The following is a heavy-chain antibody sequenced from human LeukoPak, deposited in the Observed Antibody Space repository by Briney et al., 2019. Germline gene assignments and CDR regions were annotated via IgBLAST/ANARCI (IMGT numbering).Heavy chain of an antibody. D-gene: IGHD4-17*01. V-gene: IGHV3-30*02. Sequence: PGGSLRLSCAASGFTFSSYAMHWVRQAPGKGLEWLAFIRYDGSNKYYADSVKGRFTISRDTSKNTLYLKMNSLRAEDTAVYYCARGKSNYGDYVDYWGQGTLVTVSS. CDR2: IRYDGSNK. CDR3: ARGKSNYGDYVDY. J-gene: IGHJ4*02. CDR1: GFTFSSYA.